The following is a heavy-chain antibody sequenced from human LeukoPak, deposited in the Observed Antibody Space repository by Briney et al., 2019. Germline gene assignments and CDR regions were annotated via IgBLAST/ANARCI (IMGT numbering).Heavy chain of an antibody. CDR2: IIPIFGTA. Sequence: ASVKVSCKASGGTFSSYAISWVRQAPGQGLEWMRGIIPIFGTANYAQKFQGRVTITADKSTSTAYMELSSLRSEDTAVYYCARAGPTVMYYDAFDIWGQGTMVTVSS. J-gene: IGHJ3*02. CDR1: GGTFSSYA. CDR3: ARAGPTVMYYDAFDI. V-gene: IGHV1-69*06. D-gene: IGHD2-8*02.